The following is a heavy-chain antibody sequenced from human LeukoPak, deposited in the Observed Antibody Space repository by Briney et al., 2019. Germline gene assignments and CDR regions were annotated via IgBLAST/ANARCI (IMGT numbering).Heavy chain of an antibody. J-gene: IGHJ4*02. V-gene: IGHV3-43*02. CDR2: ISGDGGST. D-gene: IGHD3-9*01. Sequence: PGGSLRLSCAASGVTFDDYAMHWVRQAPGKGLEWVSLISGDGGSTYYADSVKGRFTISRDNSKNSLYLQMNSLRTEDTALYYCAKPPFDGDYFDYWGQGTLVTVSS. CDR1: GVTFDDYA. CDR3: AKPPFDGDYFDY.